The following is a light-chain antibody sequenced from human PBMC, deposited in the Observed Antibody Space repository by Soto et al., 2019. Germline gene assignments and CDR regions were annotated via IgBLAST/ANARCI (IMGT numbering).Light chain of an antibody. CDR2: SAS. CDR1: QSLSVNS. CDR3: HQYGSAPYT. V-gene: IGKV3-20*01. Sequence: EIVLTQSPGTLSLSPGERATLSCRASQSLSVNSLAWYQQKPGQSPRLLIYSASRTAFGIPDRFSGSASGTDFTLTIVRLEPEDSAVYFCHQYGSAPYTFGQGTRLEIK. J-gene: IGKJ2*01.